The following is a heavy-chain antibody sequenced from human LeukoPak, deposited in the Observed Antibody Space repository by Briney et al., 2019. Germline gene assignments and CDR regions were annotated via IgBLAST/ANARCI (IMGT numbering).Heavy chain of an antibody. V-gene: IGHV3-21*01. CDR2: ISSSSSYT. CDR3: VWVAGLPKRFHR. Sequence: QAPGNGLEWVSSISSSSSYTYSADSVKGRFTISRDNAKNSLYLQMNSVIAKNTAVYYCVWVAGLPKRFHRCGQGTLVTVSS. J-gene: IGHJ5*02. D-gene: IGHD3-9*01.